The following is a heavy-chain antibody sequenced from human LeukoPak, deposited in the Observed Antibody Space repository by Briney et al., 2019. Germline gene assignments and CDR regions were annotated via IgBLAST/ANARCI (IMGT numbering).Heavy chain of an antibody. CDR2: IYYSGST. V-gene: IGHV4-31*03. J-gene: IGHJ2*01. CDR3: ARARDTMRNWYYDL. D-gene: IGHD3-10*01. Sequence: PSETLSLTCTVSGGSIISAGHYWSWIRQQPGKGLEWIGYIYYSGSTYYNPSLKSRVTISVDTSKNHFSLKLSSVTAADTAVYYCARARDTMRNWYYDLWGRGTLVTVSS. CDR1: GGSIISAGHY.